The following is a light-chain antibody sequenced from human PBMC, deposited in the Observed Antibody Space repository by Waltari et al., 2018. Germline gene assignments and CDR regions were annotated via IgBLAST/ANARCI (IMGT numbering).Light chain of an antibody. CDR2: DAS. CDR1: PSVGRA. J-gene: IGKJ1*01. Sequence: EIVLTQSPGTLALSPGERDTLSCRASPSVGRALAWYQQKPGQAPRLLIYDASSRATGISDKFSGSGSGTDFSLTISRVEPEDFAVYFCQMYVRLPVTFGQGTKVEVK. CDR3: QMYVRLPVT. V-gene: IGKV3-20*01.